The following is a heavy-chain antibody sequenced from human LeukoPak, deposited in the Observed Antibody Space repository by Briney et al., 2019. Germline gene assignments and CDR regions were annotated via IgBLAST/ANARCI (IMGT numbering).Heavy chain of an antibody. J-gene: IGHJ3*02. Sequence: SETLSLTCSVSGGSISSSSYYWGWIRQPPGKGLEWTGSFYYSGSTYYNPSLKSRVTISVDTSKNQFSLKLSSVTAADTAVYYCARHWSSGMATPRDAFDIWGQGTMVTVSS. D-gene: IGHD5-24*01. CDR1: GGSISSSSYY. CDR3: ARHWSSGMATPRDAFDI. CDR2: FYYSGST. V-gene: IGHV4-39*01.